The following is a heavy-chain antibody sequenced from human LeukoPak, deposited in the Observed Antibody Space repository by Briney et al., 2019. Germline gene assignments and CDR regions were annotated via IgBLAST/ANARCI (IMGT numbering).Heavy chain of an antibody. D-gene: IGHD1-20*01. J-gene: IGHJ3*02. Sequence: GGSLRLSCAASGFTFSDYHMSWIRQASGKGLEWVSYVSSSGGTISYADSVKGRFTISRDNAKNSLYLQMNSLRAEDTAVYYCARGLSPHTITGNRVGAFDIWGQGTMVTVSS. CDR1: GFTFSDYH. V-gene: IGHV3-11*01. CDR3: ARGLSPHTITGNRVGAFDI. CDR2: VSSSGGTI.